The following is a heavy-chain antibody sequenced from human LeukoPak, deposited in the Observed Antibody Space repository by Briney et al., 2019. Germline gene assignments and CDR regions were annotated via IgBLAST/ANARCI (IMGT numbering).Heavy chain of an antibody. Sequence: PGGSLRLSCAASGFTFSTYSMNWVRQAPGKGLEWVSFISTSSSYIYYADSVKGRFTISRDNSKNSLYLQMNSLRAEDTAVYYCARHAYSSWYALEYWGQGTLVTVSS. D-gene: IGHD6-13*01. J-gene: IGHJ4*02. CDR1: GFTFSTYS. CDR2: ISTSSSYI. V-gene: IGHV3-21*01. CDR3: ARHAYSSWYALEY.